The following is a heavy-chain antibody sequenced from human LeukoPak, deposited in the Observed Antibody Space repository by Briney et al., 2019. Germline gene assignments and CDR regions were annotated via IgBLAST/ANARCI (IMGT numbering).Heavy chain of an antibody. V-gene: IGHV3-7*01. CDR3: ARDRGDSARDYYESSGWFDP. J-gene: IGHJ5*02. CDR2: INQDGSEK. CDR1: GFTFSSYW. D-gene: IGHD3-22*01. Sequence: PGGSLRLSCAASGFTFSSYWMSWVRQAPGKGLEWVANINQDGSEKYYVDSVKGRFTISRDNAKNSLYLQMNSLRAEDTAVYYCARDRGDSARDYYESSGWFDPWGQGTLVTVSS.